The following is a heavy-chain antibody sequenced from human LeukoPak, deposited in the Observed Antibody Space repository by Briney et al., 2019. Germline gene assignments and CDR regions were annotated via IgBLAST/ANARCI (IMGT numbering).Heavy chain of an antibody. Sequence: GGSLSLSCAASGFIFSSYEMHWVRQATGKGLEWVSAVGIVGDTFYTGSVKGRFTTSRENAENPLFLQMNSLRAGDTAVYYCAREGRGSSADAFDIWGQGTMVTVSS. CDR3: AREGRGSSADAFDI. J-gene: IGHJ3*02. CDR2: VGIVGDT. D-gene: IGHD3-16*01. V-gene: IGHV3-13*01. CDR1: GFIFSSYE.